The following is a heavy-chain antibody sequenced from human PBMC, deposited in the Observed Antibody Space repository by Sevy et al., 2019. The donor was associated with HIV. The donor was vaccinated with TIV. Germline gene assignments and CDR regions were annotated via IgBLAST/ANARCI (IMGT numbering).Heavy chain of an antibody. CDR3: ARDRPYYYDSSGYIHAFDI. Sequence: GGSLRLSCAASGFTFSSYSMNWVRQAPGKGLEWVSYISSSSSTIYYAHSVKGRFTISRDNAKNSLYLQMNSLRDEDTAVYYCARDRPYYYDSSGYIHAFDIWGQGTMVTVSS. CDR2: ISSSSSTI. J-gene: IGHJ3*02. D-gene: IGHD3-22*01. V-gene: IGHV3-48*02. CDR1: GFTFSSYS.